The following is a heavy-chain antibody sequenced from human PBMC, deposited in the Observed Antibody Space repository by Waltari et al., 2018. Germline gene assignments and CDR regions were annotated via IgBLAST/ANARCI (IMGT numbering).Heavy chain of an antibody. J-gene: IGHJ5*02. CDR1: GGSLSGYY. V-gene: IGHV4-59*08. CDR3: AKFIRLQLDWFDP. Sequence: QVQLQESGPGLVKPSETLSLTCTVSGGSLSGYYWSWIRLSPGKGLEWIGHIYYTGSTNYNPALRSRVTMSIDASKNQFSLKLSSVTAADTAVYYCAKFIRLQLDWFDPWGRGTLVTVSS. D-gene: IGHD4-4*01. CDR2: IYYTGST.